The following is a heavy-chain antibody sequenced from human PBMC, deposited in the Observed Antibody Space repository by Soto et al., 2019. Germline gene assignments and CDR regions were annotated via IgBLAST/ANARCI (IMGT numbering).Heavy chain of an antibody. CDR3: ARGYYGSGSYYFQYYYYGMDV. J-gene: IGHJ6*02. D-gene: IGHD3-10*01. CDR2: INHSGST. V-gene: IGHV4-34*01. CDR1: GGSFSGYY. Sequence: SETLSLTCAVYGGSFSGYYWSWIRPPPGKGLEWIGEINHSGSTNYNPSLKSRVTISVDTSKNQFSLKLSSVTAADTAVYYCARGYYGSGSYYFQYYYYGMDVWGQGTTVTVSS.